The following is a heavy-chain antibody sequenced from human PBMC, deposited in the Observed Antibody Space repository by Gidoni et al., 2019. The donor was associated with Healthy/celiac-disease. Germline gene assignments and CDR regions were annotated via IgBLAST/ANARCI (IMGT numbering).Heavy chain of an antibody. V-gene: IGHV5-10-1*01. CDR3: ARHKAAAAQGWFDP. Sequence: DSYTNYSPSFQGHVTISADKSISTAYLQWSSLKASDTAMYYCARHKAAAAQGWFDPWGQGTLVTVSS. CDR2: DSYT. D-gene: IGHD6-13*01. J-gene: IGHJ5*02.